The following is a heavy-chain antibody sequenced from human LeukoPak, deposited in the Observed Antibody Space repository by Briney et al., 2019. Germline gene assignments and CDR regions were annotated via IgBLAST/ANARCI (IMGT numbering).Heavy chain of an antibody. J-gene: IGHJ4*02. CDR1: GYTSSSYG. Sequence: ASVKVSCKASGYTSSSYGISWVRQAPGQGLEWMGWISAYNGNTNYAQKLQGRVTMTTDTSTSTAYMELRSLRSDDTAVYYCARGAHDTFVDYFDYWGQGTLVTVSS. CDR3: ARGAHDTFVDYFDY. D-gene: IGHD2/OR15-2a*01. CDR2: ISAYNGNT. V-gene: IGHV1-18*01.